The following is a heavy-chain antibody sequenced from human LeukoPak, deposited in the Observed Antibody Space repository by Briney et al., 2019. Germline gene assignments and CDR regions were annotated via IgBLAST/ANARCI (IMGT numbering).Heavy chain of an antibody. J-gene: IGHJ4*02. CDR1: GFTFSSYS. Sequence: GGSLRLSCAASGFTFSSYSMNWVRQAPGKGLEWVANIKQDGSEKYYVDSVKGRFTISRDNAKNSLYLQMNSLRVEDTAVYYCATRRFGELTYWGQGTLVTVSS. CDR2: IKQDGSEK. V-gene: IGHV3-7*01. CDR3: ATRRFGELTY. D-gene: IGHD3-10*01.